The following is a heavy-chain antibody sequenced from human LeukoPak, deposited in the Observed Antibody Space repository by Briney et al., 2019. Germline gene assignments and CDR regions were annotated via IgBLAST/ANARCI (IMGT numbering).Heavy chain of an antibody. CDR1: GFPVSSNY. V-gene: IGHV3-53*01. CDR3: AREAMIATMDY. Sequence: GGSLRLSCAASGFPVSSNYMSWVRQAPGKGLEWVSVIYSGGSTYYADSVKGRFTISRDNSKNTLYLQMNSLKAEDAAVYYCAREAMIATMDYWGQGTLVTVSS. D-gene: IGHD3-22*01. CDR2: IYSGGST. J-gene: IGHJ4*02.